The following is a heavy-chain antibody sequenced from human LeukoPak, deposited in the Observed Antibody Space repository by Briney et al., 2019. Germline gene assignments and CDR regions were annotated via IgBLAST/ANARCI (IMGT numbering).Heavy chain of an antibody. J-gene: IGHJ5*01. Sequence: SQTLSLTCGISGDSLSSKSAGWNWIRQSPSRGLEWLGRTYYTSKWYNEYAVSMKSRITINSDTSKNQLSLHLDSVTPEDTAVYYCAREQLWSGPNRFDSWGQGTLVTVSS. D-gene: IGHD3-10*02. V-gene: IGHV6-1*01. CDR3: AREQLWSGPNRFDS. CDR2: TYYTSKWYN. CDR1: GDSLSSKSAG.